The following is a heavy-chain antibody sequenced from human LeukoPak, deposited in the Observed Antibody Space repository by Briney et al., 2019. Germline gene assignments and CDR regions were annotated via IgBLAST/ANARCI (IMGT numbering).Heavy chain of an antibody. CDR2: IYYSGIT. V-gene: IGHV4-39*07. D-gene: IGHD1-14*01. CDR3: ARDRNLYTSILTSDY. J-gene: IGHJ4*02. CDR1: GASITSASHF. Sequence: SETLSLTCSVSGASITSASHFRGWIRQPPGKGLEWIGTIYYSGITYYNPSLKSRVTISIDTSKNQFSLRLNSVTAADTAVYYCARDRNLYTSILTSDYWGQGTLVTVSS.